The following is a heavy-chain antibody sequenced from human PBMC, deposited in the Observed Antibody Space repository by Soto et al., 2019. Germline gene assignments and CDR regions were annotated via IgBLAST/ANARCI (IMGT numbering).Heavy chain of an antibody. CDR3: ARDLMPNDRGLGDLAY. D-gene: IGHD3-22*01. J-gene: IGHJ4*02. Sequence: GGSLRLSCVASGFTFNKYSMNWVRQAPGKGLEWVSSITSKTGDQYYAASVEGRFIISRDNTKNSLSLQVTSLRDEDTAVYYCARDLMPNDRGLGDLAYWGQGTLVTVSS. V-gene: IGHV3-21*06. CDR1: GFTFNKYS. CDR2: ITSKTGDQ.